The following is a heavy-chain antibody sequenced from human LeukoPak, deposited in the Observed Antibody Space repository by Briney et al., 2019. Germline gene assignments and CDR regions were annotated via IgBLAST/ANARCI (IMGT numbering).Heavy chain of an antibody. D-gene: IGHD1-1*01. J-gene: IGHJ4*02. CDR2: IYYTGYT. Sequence: PSETLSLTCTVFGDSITNSYWTWIRLPPGKGLEWIAYIYYTGYTNSNPSLKSRVSISVDTSKNQLSLKLISVTAADTAVYYCARAPIGSVDYWGPGAQVTVSS. CDR3: ARAPIGSVDY. CDR1: GDSITNSY. V-gene: IGHV4-59*01.